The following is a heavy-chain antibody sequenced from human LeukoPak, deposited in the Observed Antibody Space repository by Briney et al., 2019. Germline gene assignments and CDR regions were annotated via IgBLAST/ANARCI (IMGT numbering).Heavy chain of an antibody. CDR1: GFTASSNY. V-gene: IGHV3-53*01. CDR3: ARGPPLSKYYFDY. Sequence: GGSLRLSYAASGFTASSNYMSWVRQAPGKGLEWVSVIYSGGDTYYADSVKGRFTISRDNSKNTLYLQMNSLRAEDTALYYCARGPPLSKYYFDYWGQGTLVTVSS. CDR2: IYSGGDT. J-gene: IGHJ4*02. D-gene: IGHD2/OR15-2a*01.